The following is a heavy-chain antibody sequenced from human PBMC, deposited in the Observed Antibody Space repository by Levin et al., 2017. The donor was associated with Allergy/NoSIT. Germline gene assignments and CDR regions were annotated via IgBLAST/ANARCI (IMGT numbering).Heavy chain of an antibody. CDR3: AKVQWSQPVANTVGAFDI. J-gene: IGHJ3*02. Sequence: GESLKISCGASGFTFSNYWMHWVRQAPGKGLEWVSRINGDGKSKDYADSVKGRFTISRDNAKNTMYLQMNSLRAEDTAIYYCAKVQWSQPVANTVGAFDIWGQGTTVTVSS. V-gene: IGHV3-74*01. D-gene: IGHD5-12*01. CDR2: INGDGKSK. CDR1: GFTFSNYW.